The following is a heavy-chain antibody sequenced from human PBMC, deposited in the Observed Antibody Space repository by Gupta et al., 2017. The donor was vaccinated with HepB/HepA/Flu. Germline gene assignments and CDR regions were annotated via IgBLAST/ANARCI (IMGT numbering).Heavy chain of an antibody. CDR3: ASGGSKYAY. Sequence: QVQLVQSGGDLVTPGASLRLSCAASGFCFSDFHMSWIRQAPGKWLEWISYIISGGNSIYYADSVKGRFTISRDNAKNSVDLQMTSLRVEDTDIYYCASGGSKYAYWGQGTLVTVSS. CDR1: GFCFSDFH. V-gene: IGHV3-11*04. D-gene: IGHD3-16*01. J-gene: IGHJ4*02. CDR2: IISGGNSI.